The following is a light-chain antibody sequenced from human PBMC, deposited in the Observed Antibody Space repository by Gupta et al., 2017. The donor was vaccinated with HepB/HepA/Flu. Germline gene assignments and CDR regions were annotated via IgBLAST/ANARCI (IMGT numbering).Light chain of an antibody. CDR3: CSYAGSSTFVV. J-gene: IGLJ2*01. CDR1: SSDVGSYNL. CDR2: EVS. V-gene: IGLV2-23*02. Sequence: SITISCTGTSSDVGSYNLVSWYQQHPGKAPKLMIYEVSKRRSGVSNRFSGPKSGNTASLTISGLQAEDEADYYCCSYAGSSTFVVFGGGTKLTVL.